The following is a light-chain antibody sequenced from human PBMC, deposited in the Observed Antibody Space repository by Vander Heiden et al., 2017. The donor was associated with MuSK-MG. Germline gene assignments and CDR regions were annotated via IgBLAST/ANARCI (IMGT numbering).Light chain of an antibody. V-gene: IGKV3D-11*03. J-gene: IGKJ3*01. CDR3: QQRSNWYPGVT. Sequence: VLPQSPATLSLAPGERAVLSCRASQRVISNLAWYHQKPGQAARILMNDASNRATGIPARFSGRRCGTNFTPTTSSLEPQDFAAYYCQQRSNWYPGVTFGTGTKVDIK. CDR2: DAS. CDR1: QRVISN.